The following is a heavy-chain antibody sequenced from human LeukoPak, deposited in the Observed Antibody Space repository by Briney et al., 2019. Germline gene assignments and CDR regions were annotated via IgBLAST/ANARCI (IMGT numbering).Heavy chain of an antibody. D-gene: IGHD1-1*01. Sequence: GASVKVSCKASGYTFTSYGISWVRQAPGQGLEWMGWISAYNGNTNYAQKLQGRVTMTTDTSTSTAYMELSSLRSEDTAVYYCARVLERRLDYYYGMDVWGQGTTVTVSS. CDR2: ISAYNGNT. J-gene: IGHJ6*02. CDR1: GYTFTSYG. V-gene: IGHV1-18*01. CDR3: ARVLERRLDYYYGMDV.